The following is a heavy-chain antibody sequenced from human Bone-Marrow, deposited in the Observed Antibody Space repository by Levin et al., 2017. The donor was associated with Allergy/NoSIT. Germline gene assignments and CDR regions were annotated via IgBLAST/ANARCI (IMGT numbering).Heavy chain of an antibody. CDR2: IYPTDSET. J-gene: IGHJ3*01. D-gene: IGHD4-17*01. V-gene: IGHV5-51*01. CDR3: AFTYGDDHGDYRAAFEF. CDR1: GYNGLTYW. Sequence: SGESLKISCQDSGYNGLTYWIGWVRQLPGKGLEWMAVIYPTDSETKYSPSFAGQVTISADKSAKTTYLQWSTLRASDTAIYYCAFTYGDDHGDYRAAFEFWGQGTLVTVSS.